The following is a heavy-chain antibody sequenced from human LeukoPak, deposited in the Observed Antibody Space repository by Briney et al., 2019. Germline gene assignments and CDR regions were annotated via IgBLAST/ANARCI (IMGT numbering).Heavy chain of an antibody. D-gene: IGHD2-15*01. V-gene: IGHV3-7*01. CDR3: ARDFTGWKLPNWFDP. J-gene: IGHJ5*02. CDR2: IDQDGSEK. CDR1: GFTFSSSW. Sequence: PGGSLRLSCAASGFTFSSSWMSWVRQAPGKGLEWVANIDQDGSEKYFMDSVKGRFTISRDNAKKSLYLQMNSLRVEDTAVYYCARDFTGWKLPNWFDPWGRGTLVTVSS.